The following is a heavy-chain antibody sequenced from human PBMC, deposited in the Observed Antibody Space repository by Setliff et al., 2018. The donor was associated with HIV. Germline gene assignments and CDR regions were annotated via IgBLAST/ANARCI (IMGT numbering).Heavy chain of an antibody. CDR3: ARPQHIYDDSSDDY. J-gene: IGHJ4*02. CDR1: GFTFSGSP. Sequence: GGSLRLSCAASGFTFSGSPIHWVRQASGKGLEWLGRIKTRADNYATAYAASVKGRFTISRDDSMNTAYLQMNSLKIEDTAVYYCARPQHIYDDSSDDYWGQGTLVTVSS. D-gene: IGHD3-22*01. CDR2: IKTRADNYAT. V-gene: IGHV3-73*01.